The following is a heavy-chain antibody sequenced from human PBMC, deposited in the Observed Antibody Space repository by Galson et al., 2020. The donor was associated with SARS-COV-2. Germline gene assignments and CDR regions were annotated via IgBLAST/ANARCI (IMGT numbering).Heavy chain of an antibody. D-gene: IGHD1-26*01. CDR3: ALGGRRVGVYGN. CDR1: GFTFNTYV. CDR2: IDASGGDT. J-gene: IGHJ1*01. Sequence: GGSLRLSCAASGFTFNTYVMSWVRQAPGRGLEWVSSIDASGGDTYYADSVKGRFTISRDNSKKTLYLQMNSLRAEDTAGYYCALGGRRVGVYGNWGQGTLLTVSS. V-gene: IGHV3-23*01.